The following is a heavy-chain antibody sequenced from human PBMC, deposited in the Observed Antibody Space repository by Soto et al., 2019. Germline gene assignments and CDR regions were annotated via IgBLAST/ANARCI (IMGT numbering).Heavy chain of an antibody. V-gene: IGHV4-59*01. CDR2: IYYSGST. J-gene: IGHJ4*02. D-gene: IGHD3-10*01. Sequence: SETLSLTCTVSGGSISSYYWSWIRQPPGKGLEWIGYIYYSGSTNYNPSLKSRVTISVDTSKNQFSLKLSSVTAADTAVYYCARERVETTMVRGVIITGAWLDYWGQGTLVTVSS. CDR3: ARERVETTMVRGVIITGAWLDY. CDR1: GGSISSYY.